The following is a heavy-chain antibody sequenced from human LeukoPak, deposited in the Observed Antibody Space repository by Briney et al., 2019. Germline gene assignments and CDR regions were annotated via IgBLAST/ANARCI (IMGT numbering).Heavy chain of an antibody. CDR3: AKEGHYVWGSYRPEWLKS. CDR1: GFTFDDYG. V-gene: IGHV3-20*04. Sequence: GGSLRLSCAASGFTFDDYGMSWVRQAPGKGLEWVSGINWNGGSTGYADSVKGRFTISRDNAKNSLYLQMNSLRAEDTALYYCAKEGHYVWGSYRPEWLKSWGQGTLVTVSS. J-gene: IGHJ5*02. D-gene: IGHD3-16*02. CDR2: INWNGGST.